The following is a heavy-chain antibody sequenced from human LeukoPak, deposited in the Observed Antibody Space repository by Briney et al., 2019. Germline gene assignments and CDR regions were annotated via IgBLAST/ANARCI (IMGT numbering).Heavy chain of an antibody. Sequence: SETLSLTCTVSGGSISSSSYYWGWIRQPPGKGLEWVGSIYYSGSTYYNPSLKSRVTTSVDTSKNQFSLKLSSVTAADTAVYYCARAAPTMDFDYWGQGTLVTVSS. CDR2: IYYSGST. V-gene: IGHV4-39*07. D-gene: IGHD3-10*01. CDR3: ARAAPTMDFDY. J-gene: IGHJ4*02. CDR1: GGSISSSSYY.